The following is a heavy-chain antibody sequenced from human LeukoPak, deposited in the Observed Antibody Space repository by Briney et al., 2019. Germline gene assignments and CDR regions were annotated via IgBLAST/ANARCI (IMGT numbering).Heavy chain of an antibody. V-gene: IGHV4-59*01. CDR3: ARSGLREVFDY. CDR2: IYYSGST. Sequence: AGTLSLSCTVSGVTISSYYWSWIRQPPGKGLEWIGYIYYSGSTNYNASLKSRVTISVDTSKTQFSGTLSSVTAADTAVYYCARSGLREVFDYWGQGTLVTVAS. CDR1: GVTISSYY. J-gene: IGHJ4*02.